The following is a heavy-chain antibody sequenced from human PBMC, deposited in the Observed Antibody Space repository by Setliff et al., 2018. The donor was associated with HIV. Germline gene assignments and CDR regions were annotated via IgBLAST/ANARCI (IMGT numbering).Heavy chain of an antibody. D-gene: IGHD3-9*01. J-gene: IGHJ6*04. CDR1: GYFFLNSW. CDR3: TKHPLRPGIAGYFYFIDA. CDR2: IYPGDSET. V-gene: IGHV5-51*01. Sequence: PGESLKISCQASGYFFLNSWIGWVRQVPGKGLEWAAVIYPGDSETRYSPSFEGQVTVSVDKSITTAYLRWSSLRASDTATYYCTKHPLRPGIAGYFYFIDAWGTGTPVTVSS.